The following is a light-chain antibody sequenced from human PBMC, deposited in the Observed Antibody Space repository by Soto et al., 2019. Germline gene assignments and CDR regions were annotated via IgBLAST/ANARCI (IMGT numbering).Light chain of an antibody. J-gene: IGKJ1*01. V-gene: IGKV2-30*01. CDR1: QSLVYGDGNTY. Sequence: DVVLTQSPLSLPVTPGQPASISCRSSQSLVYGDGNTYLNWFQQRPDQSPRRLIFKVSHRDSGGADRFRGSGSGTNFTLKISRVEVEDGGLYYCMQNSHWPGTFGQGTKVEIK. CDR3: MQNSHWPGT. CDR2: KVS.